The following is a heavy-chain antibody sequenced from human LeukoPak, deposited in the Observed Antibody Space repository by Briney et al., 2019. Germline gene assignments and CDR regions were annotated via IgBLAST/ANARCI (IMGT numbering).Heavy chain of an antibody. D-gene: IGHD3-10*01. J-gene: IGHJ4*02. V-gene: IGHV4-34*01. CDR3: ARRGRY. Sequence: SETLSLTCAVYGGSFSGYYWSWIRQPPGKGLEWIGEINHSGSTNYNPSLKSRVTISVDTSKNQFSLKLSSVTAADTAVYYCARRGRYWGQGTLVTVSS. CDR2: INHSGST. CDR1: GGSFSGYY.